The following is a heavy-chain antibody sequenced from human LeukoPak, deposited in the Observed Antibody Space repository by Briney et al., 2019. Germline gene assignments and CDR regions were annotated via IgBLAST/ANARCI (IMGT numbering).Heavy chain of an antibody. D-gene: IGHD2-21*02. V-gene: IGHV3-21*01. Sequence: GGSLRLSCAASGFTFSSYAMHWVRQAPGKGLEWVSSISSSSSYIYYADSVKGRFTISRDNAKNSLYLQMNSLRAEDTAVYYCARGEYCGGDCYPTEMIDYWGQGTLVTVSS. CDR1: GFTFSSYA. J-gene: IGHJ4*02. CDR3: ARGEYCGGDCYPTEMIDY. CDR2: ISSSSSYI.